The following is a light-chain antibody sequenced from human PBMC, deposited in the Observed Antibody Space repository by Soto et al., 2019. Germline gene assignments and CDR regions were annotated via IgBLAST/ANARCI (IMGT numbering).Light chain of an antibody. Sequence: QSVLTQPPSVSGAPGQRVTISCTESSSNIGAGYDVHWYQQLPGTAPKLLIYGNSNRPSGVPDRFSGSKSGTSASLAITGLQAEDEADYYCQSYDSSLSAWVFGGGTQLPS. CDR1: SSNIGAGYD. CDR3: QSYDSSLSAWV. CDR2: GNS. V-gene: IGLV1-40*01. J-gene: IGLJ3*02.